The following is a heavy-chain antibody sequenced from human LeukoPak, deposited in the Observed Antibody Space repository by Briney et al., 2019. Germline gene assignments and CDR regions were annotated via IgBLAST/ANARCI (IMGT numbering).Heavy chain of an antibody. CDR1: GYTFTAYY. Sequence: GASVKVSCKASGYTFTAYYLHWVRQAPGQGLEWMGWINSNSGDTDSAQKFQGRLTLTRDTSSTTAYMELTGLTSDDTAVYYCARLRLGGWYLGDYWGQGTLVTVSS. D-gene: IGHD6-19*01. CDR3: ARLRLGGWYLGDY. V-gene: IGHV1-2*02. J-gene: IGHJ4*02. CDR2: INSNSGDT.